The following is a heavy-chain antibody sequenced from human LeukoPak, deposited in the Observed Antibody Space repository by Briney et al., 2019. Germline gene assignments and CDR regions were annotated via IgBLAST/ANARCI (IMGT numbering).Heavy chain of an antibody. Sequence: PSETLSLTCAVYGGSFSGYYWSWIRQPPGKGLEWIGEINHSGSTNYNPSLKSRVTISVDTSKNQFSLKLGSVTAADTAVYYCARLLRGGRDTPMVTMIVVRAKSGAFDIWGQGTMVTVSS. CDR2: INHSGST. D-gene: IGHD3-22*01. CDR3: ARLLRGGRDTPMVTMIVVRAKSGAFDI. V-gene: IGHV4-34*01. CDR1: GGSFSGYY. J-gene: IGHJ3*02.